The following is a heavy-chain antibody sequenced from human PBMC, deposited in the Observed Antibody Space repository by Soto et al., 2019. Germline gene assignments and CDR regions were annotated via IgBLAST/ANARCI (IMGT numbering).Heavy chain of an antibody. Sequence: PSETLSLTCTVPGGSISSSSYYWGWIRQPPGKGLEWIGSIYYSGSTYYNPSLKSRVTISVDTPKNQFSLKLSSVTAADTAVYYCASLTIFGAVIEGMDVWGQGTTVTVSS. CDR2: IYYSGST. CDR3: ASLTIFGAVIEGMDV. J-gene: IGHJ6*02. CDR1: GGSISSSSYY. V-gene: IGHV4-39*01. D-gene: IGHD3-3*01.